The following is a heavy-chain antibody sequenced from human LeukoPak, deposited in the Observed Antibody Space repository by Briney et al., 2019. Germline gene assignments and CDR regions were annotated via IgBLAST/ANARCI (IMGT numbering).Heavy chain of an antibody. V-gene: IGHV1-2*02. Sequence: GASVKVSCKASGYTFTGYYMHWVRQAPGQGLEWMGWINPNSGGTNYAQRFQGRVTMTRDTSISTAYMELSRLRSDDTAVYYCARVTGTLRITGGLFDYWGQGTLVTVSS. CDR3: ARVTGTLRITGGLFDY. J-gene: IGHJ4*02. D-gene: IGHD7-27*01. CDR2: INPNSGGT. CDR1: GYTFTGYY.